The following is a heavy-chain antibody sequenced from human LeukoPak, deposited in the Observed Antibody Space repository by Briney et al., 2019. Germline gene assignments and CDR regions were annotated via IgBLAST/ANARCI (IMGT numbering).Heavy chain of an antibody. Sequence: GGSLRLSXAASGFTFSSYAMSWVRQAPGKGLEWVSTISSSGGSTYYPDSVKGRFTISKYTSKNTLFLQMNSLRAEDTAVYYCARSDVVTRNYYYYMDVWGKGTTVTVPS. CDR2: ISSSGGST. D-gene: IGHD2-2*01. J-gene: IGHJ6*03. V-gene: IGHV3-23*01. CDR1: GFTFSSYA. CDR3: ARSDVVTRNYYYYMDV.